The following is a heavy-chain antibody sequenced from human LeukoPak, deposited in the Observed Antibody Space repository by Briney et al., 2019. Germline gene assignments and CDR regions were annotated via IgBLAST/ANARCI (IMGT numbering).Heavy chain of an antibody. D-gene: IGHD6-13*01. V-gene: IGHV3-7*01. CDR2: IKQDGGVK. CDR1: GFTFSSYW. Sequence: PGGSLRLSCAASGFTFSSYWMTWVRQAPGKGLEWVANIKQDGGVKYYVDSVKGRFTISRDNAKNSLYLQTNSLRAEDTAVYYCAKDGPYTTSWYQNWFDPWGQGTLVTVSS. J-gene: IGHJ5*02. CDR3: AKDGPYTTSWYQNWFDP.